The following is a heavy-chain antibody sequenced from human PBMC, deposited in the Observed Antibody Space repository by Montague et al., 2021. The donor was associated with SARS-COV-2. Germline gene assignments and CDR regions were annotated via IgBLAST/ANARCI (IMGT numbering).Heavy chain of an antibody. V-gene: IGHV4-39*02. Sequence: SETLSLTCNVSGGSISSSTYYWGWIRQPPGKGLEWIGNLYNGGTTYYSPSLKSRVTISVDTSKNHFSLNMASVTAADTAVYYCARTSKLRESSSGSYYYHAMDVWGQGTTVTVS. CDR1: GGSISSSTYY. J-gene: IGHJ6*02. CDR2: LYNGGTT. CDR3: ARTSKLRESSSGSYYYHAMDV. D-gene: IGHD3-10*01.